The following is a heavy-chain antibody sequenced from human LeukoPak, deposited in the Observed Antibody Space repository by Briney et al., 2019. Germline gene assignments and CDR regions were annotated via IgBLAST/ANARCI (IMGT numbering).Heavy chain of an antibody. D-gene: IGHD1-26*01. Sequence: GGSLRLSCAASGFTFSSYAMSWARQAPGKGLEWVSLISWDGGSTHYADSVKGRFTISRDNSKNSLYLQMNSLRTEDTALYYCAKAMIVGATSPFDYWGQGTLVTVSS. CDR2: ISWDGGST. CDR3: AKAMIVGATSPFDY. J-gene: IGHJ4*02. CDR1: GFTFSSYA. V-gene: IGHV3-43*01.